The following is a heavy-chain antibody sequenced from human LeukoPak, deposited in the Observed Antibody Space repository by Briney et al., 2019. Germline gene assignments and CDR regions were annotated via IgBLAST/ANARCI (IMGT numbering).Heavy chain of an antibody. V-gene: IGHV1-69*04. CDR1: GGTFSSYA. J-gene: IGHJ5*02. D-gene: IGHD2-15*01. Sequence: ASVKVSCKASGGTFSSYAISWVRQAPGQGLEWMGRIIPILGIANYAQKFQGRVTITADKSTSTAYMELSSLRSEDTAVYYCARDLYIPAATPNWLDPWGQGTLVTVSS. CDR2: IIPILGIA. CDR3: ARDLYIPAATPNWLDP.